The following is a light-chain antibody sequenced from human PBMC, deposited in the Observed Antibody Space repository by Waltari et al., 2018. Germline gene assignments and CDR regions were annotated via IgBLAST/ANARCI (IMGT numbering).Light chain of an antibody. V-gene: IGLV2-23*02. Sequence: QSALTQPASVYGSPGQSITIPCTGTSSDVGMCNLVSWYQPHPGKAPKLMIFEVTKPPSGISNRFSGSKSGNTASLTISGLQAEDEAYYYCCSYAGSSTSYVIFGGGTKLTVL. CDR1: SSDVGMCNL. CDR2: EVT. J-gene: IGLJ2*01. CDR3: CSYAGSSTSYVI.